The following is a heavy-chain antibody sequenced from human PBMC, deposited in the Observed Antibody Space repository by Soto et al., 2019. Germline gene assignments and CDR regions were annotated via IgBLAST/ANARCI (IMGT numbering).Heavy chain of an antibody. D-gene: IGHD3-10*01. J-gene: IGHJ6*02. CDR1: GFSFSNYA. CDR2: TSASGGST. Sequence: GGSLRLSCAASGFSFSNYAMSWVRQAPGKGLEWVSDTSASGGSTYYVDSVKGRFTISRDNSKNTLYLQMNSLRAEDTAVYYCAKFGGMDVWGQGTTVTVSS. CDR3: AKFGGMDV. V-gene: IGHV3-23*01.